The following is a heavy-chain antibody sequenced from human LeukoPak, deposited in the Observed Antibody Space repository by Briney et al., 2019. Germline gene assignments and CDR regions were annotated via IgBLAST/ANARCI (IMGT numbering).Heavy chain of an antibody. V-gene: IGHV4-59*08. Sequence: PSETLSLTCSVSSCSLSNYYWSWIRQPPGKGLVWIGYIYYSWSTNYNASLKSRVTISVDTTKNQFSLKLSSVTAADTAVYYCVRQSAAAGTHWFDPWGQGTLVTVSS. J-gene: IGHJ5*02. CDR2: IYYSWST. CDR3: VRQSAAAGTHWFDP. CDR1: SCSLSNYY. D-gene: IGHD6-25*01.